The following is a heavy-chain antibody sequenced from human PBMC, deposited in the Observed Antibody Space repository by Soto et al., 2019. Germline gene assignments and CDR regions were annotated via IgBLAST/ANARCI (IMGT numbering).Heavy chain of an antibody. D-gene: IGHD6-25*01. CDR2: IKSKTDGGTT. Sequence: GGSLRLSCAASGFTFSNAWMNWVRQAPGKGLEWVGRIKSKTDGGTTDYAAPVKGRFTISRDDSKNTLYLQMNSLKTEDTAVYYCTAGFAYYYYYYGMDVWGQGTTVTVSS. CDR1: GFTFSNAW. V-gene: IGHV3-15*07. CDR3: TAGFAYYYYYYGMDV. J-gene: IGHJ6*02.